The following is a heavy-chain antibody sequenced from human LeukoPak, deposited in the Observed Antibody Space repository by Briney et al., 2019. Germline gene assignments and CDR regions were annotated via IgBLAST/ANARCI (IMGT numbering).Heavy chain of an antibody. Sequence: GESLKISCKGSGYSFNTYWIGWVRQMPGKGLEWMGIIYPGDYDTRYSPSFRGQVTISVDRSITTAYLQWSSLKASDTAMYYCARAPTGTSSWYHFDYWGQGTLVTVSS. D-gene: IGHD2-2*01. CDR1: GYSFNTYW. J-gene: IGHJ4*02. V-gene: IGHV5-51*01. CDR2: IYPGDYDT. CDR3: ARAPTGTSSWYHFDY.